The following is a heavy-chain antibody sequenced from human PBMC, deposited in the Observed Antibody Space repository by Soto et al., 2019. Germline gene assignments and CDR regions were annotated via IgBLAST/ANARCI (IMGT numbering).Heavy chain of an antibody. Sequence: QVQLVESGGGVVQPGRTLRLSCAASGFTFSRYPMHWVRQAPGKGLEWVAVISYDGSNQYYADSVKGRFTISRDNSKNTLDLQMSRLRDDATAVYYCARDTSEYLSMKQNFDYGGQGTLVAVSS. D-gene: IGHD6-6*01. CDR3: ARDTSEYLSMKQNFDY. CDR1: GFTFSRYP. CDR2: ISYDGSNQ. J-gene: IGHJ4*02. V-gene: IGHV3-30-3*01.